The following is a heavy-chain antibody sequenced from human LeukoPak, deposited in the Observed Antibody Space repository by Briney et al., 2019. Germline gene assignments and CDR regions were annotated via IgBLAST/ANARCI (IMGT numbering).Heavy chain of an antibody. CDR2: IYYSGST. J-gene: IGHJ4*02. D-gene: IGHD3-10*01. CDR1: GGSISSYY. CDR3: AREPYGSGTFDY. V-gene: IGHV4-59*01. Sequence: PSETLSLTCTVSGGSISSYYWSWIRQQPGKGLEWIGYIYYSGSTNYNPSLKSRVTISVDTSKNQFSLKLSSVTAADTAEYYCAREPYGSGTFDYWGQGTLVTVSA.